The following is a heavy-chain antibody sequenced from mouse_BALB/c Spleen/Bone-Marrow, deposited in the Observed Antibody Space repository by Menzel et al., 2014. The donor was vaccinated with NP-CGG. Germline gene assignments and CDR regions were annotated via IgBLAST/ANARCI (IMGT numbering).Heavy chain of an antibody. CDR2: IYPGSGST. CDR1: GYIFTSYW. V-gene: IGHV1-76*01. J-gene: IGHJ3*01. Sequence: VKLMESGAELVRPGASVKLSCKTSGYIFTSYWIHWVKQRSGQGLEWIARIYPGSGSTYYNEKFEGKATLTADKSSSTAYMQLSSXKSEDSAVYFCAXXXXXXWXXYWGQGTLVTVSA. CDR3: AXXXXXXWXXY.